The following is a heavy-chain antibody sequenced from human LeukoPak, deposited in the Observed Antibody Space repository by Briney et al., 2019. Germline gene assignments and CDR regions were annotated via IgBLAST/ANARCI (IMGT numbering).Heavy chain of an antibody. J-gene: IGHJ1*01. CDR1: GFTLSNYS. CDR3: AHSMARGVIVH. CDR2: ISGSGFTI. Sequence: SGGSLRLSCAVSGFTLSNYSMNWVRQAPGKGLEWISYISGSGFTIHYADSVKGRFTISRDNAKNSLYLQMNSLRAEDTAVYYCAHSMARGVIVHWGQGTLVTVSS. V-gene: IGHV3-48*04. D-gene: IGHD3-10*01.